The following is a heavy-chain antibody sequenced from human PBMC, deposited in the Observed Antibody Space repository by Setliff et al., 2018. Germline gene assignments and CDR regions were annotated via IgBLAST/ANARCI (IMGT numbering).Heavy chain of an antibody. CDR2: IKQDGSET. CDR3: ARDPTRRFDY. J-gene: IGHJ4*02. Sequence: PGGSLRLSCAASGFTFSNYWMTWVRQAPGKGLEWEASIKQDGSETHYVDSVKGRFTISKDNAKNSLYLQMNSLRAEDTAMYYCARDPTRRFDYWGQGTLVTVSS. CDR1: GFTFSNYW. V-gene: IGHV3-7*03.